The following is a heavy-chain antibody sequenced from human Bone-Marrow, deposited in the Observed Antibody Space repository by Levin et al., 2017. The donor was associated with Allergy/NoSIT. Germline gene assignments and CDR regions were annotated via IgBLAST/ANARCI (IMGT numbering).Heavy chain of an antibody. J-gene: IGHJ5*02. CDR1: GYTLTELS. CDR2: FDPEDGET. CDR3: ATATIVVVPAVQGDWFDP. Sequence: KISCKVSGYTLTELSMHWVRQAPGKGLEWMGGFDPEDGETIYAQKFQGRVTMTEDTSTDTAYMELSSLRSEDTAVYYCATATIVVVPAVQGDWFDPWGQGTLVTVSS. V-gene: IGHV1-24*01. D-gene: IGHD2-2*01.